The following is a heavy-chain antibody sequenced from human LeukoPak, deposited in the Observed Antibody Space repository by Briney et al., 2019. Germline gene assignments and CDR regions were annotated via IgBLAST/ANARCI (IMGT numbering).Heavy chain of an antibody. D-gene: IGHD4-11*01. Sequence: SETLSLTCTVSGGSISSYYWSWIRQPAGKGLEWIGRIYTSGSTNYNPSLKSRVTMSVDTSKNQFSLKLSSVTTADTAVYYCARDYSNYVGSPTFDYWGQGTLVTVSS. CDR1: GGSISSYY. V-gene: IGHV4-4*07. CDR2: IYTSGST. CDR3: ARDYSNYVGSPTFDY. J-gene: IGHJ4*02.